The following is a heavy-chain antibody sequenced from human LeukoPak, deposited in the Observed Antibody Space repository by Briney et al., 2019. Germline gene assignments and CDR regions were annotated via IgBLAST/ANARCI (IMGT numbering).Heavy chain of an antibody. CDR1: GGTISRHY. Sequence: SETLSLTCTVSGGTISRHYWNWIRQPPGKGLEWIAYIDYSGSTNYNPSLKSRLTISLDASKNQFSLELSSVTAADTAVYYCARDRRRDRLHAFDIWDQGTMVTVSS. D-gene: IGHD1-26*01. CDR2: IDYSGST. J-gene: IGHJ3*02. CDR3: ARDRRRDRLHAFDI. V-gene: IGHV4-59*11.